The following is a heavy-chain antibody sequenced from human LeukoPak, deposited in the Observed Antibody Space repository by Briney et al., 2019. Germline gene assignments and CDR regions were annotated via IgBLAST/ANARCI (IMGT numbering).Heavy chain of an antibody. Sequence: GRSLRLSCAASGFTFSSYGMHWVRQARGKWLGWVAVISYDGSNKYYADSVKGRFTISRHNSKNTLYLQMNSLRAEDTAVYYCAKDARGGFDYWGQGTLVTVSS. CDR2: ISYDGSNK. V-gene: IGHV3-30*18. CDR1: GFTFSSYG. CDR3: AKDARGGFDY. D-gene: IGHD3-16*01. J-gene: IGHJ4*02.